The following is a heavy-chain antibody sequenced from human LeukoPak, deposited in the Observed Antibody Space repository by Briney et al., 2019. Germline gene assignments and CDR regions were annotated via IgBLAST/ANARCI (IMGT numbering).Heavy chain of an antibody. D-gene: IGHD4-23*01. CDR2: MNPNSGNT. Sequence: ASVKLLCKASGYTFRRYDLHWVRQASGQGLEWMGWMNPNSGNTGYAQNLQGRVTMTRNTSISTAYVELSSLRSEDTAVYYCARVSDGGTPPSHDYWGQGTLVTVSS. J-gene: IGHJ4*02. CDR1: GYTFRRYD. V-gene: IGHV1-8*01. CDR3: ARVSDGGTPPSHDY.